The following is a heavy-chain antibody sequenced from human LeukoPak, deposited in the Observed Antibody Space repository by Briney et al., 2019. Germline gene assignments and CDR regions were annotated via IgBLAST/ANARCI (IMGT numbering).Heavy chain of an antibody. Sequence: GGALRLSCAASGFTFSSYVMSWGRQAPGKGLEWVAATRGSVVTTYYPNSLEGRFTISRDNSKNTLSRQMNSLRAEDTAVYYGAKGRYIYGTFDYWGQGTLVTVSS. CDR3: AKGRYIYGTFDY. V-gene: IGHV3-23*01. D-gene: IGHD5-18*01. CDR2: TRGSVVTT. CDR1: GFTFSSYV. J-gene: IGHJ4*02.